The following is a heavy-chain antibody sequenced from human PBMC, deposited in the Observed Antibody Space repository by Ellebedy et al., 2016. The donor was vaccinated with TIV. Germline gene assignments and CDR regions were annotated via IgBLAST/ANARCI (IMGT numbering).Heavy chain of an antibody. Sequence: GESLKISXAASGFTFSSYAMSWVRQAPGKGLEWVSGISGSGGGTYYADSVKGRFTISRDNSKNTLYLQMNSLRADDTAVYYCAKQSGDGFDYWGQGTLVTVSS. CDR3: AKQSGDGFDY. CDR1: GFTFSSYA. D-gene: IGHD5-24*01. J-gene: IGHJ4*02. V-gene: IGHV3-23*01. CDR2: ISGSGGGT.